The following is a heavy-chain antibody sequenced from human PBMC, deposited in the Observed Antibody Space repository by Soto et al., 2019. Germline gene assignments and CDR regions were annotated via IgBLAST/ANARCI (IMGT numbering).Heavy chain of an antibody. CDR2: IYYSGTT. CDR3: ARNLGYYDRSGPRFDN. J-gene: IGHJ5*02. D-gene: IGHD3-22*01. Sequence: PSETLSLTCTLSGGSIGNYYWTWIRQPPGKGLECIGHIYYSGTTNYNPSLESRVTISVDTAKNQFSLRLTSVTAADTAVYCCARNLGYYDRSGPRFDNWGLGTLVTVSS. V-gene: IGHV4-59*01. CDR1: GGSIGNYY.